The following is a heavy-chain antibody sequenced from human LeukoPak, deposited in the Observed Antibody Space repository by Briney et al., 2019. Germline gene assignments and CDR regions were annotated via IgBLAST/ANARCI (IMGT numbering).Heavy chain of an antibody. V-gene: IGHV1-46*01. CDR1: GYTFTSYY. CDR2: INPSGGST. J-gene: IGHJ4*02. CDR3: ARDYYGSARNFDY. Sequence: GASVKVSCKASGYTFTSYYMHWVRQAPGQGLEWMGIINPSGGSTSYAQKLQGRVTMATDTSTSTAYMELRSLRSDDTAVYYCARDYYGSARNFDYWGQGTLVTVSS. D-gene: IGHD3-10*01.